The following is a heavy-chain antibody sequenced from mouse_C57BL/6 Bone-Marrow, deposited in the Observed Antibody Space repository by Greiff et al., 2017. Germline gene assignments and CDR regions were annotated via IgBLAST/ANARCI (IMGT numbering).Heavy chain of an antibody. V-gene: IGHV1-36*01. CDR2: VYPYNGGT. CDR3: ARGGYYGSSFYWYFDV. J-gene: IGHJ1*03. CDR1: GFTFTDYY. D-gene: IGHD1-1*01. Sequence: VHVKQSGPVLVKPGPSVKISCKASGFTFTDYYMHWVKQSHGKSLEWIGLVYPYNGGTSYNQKFKGKATLTVDTSSSTAYMELNSLTSEDSAVYYCARGGYYGSSFYWYFDVWGTGTTVTVSS.